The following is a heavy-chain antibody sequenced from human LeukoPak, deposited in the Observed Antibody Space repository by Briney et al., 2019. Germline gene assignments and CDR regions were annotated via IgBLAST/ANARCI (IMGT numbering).Heavy chain of an antibody. Sequence: GGSLRLSCAASGFTFSSYEMNWVRQAPGKGLEWVANIKQDGSEKYYVDSVKGRFTISRDNAKNSLYLQMNSLRAEDTAVYFCAKNKLGLVDYWGQGTLVTVSS. V-gene: IGHV3-7*03. CDR1: GFTFSSYE. CDR3: AKNKLGLVDY. D-gene: IGHD1-7*01. CDR2: IKQDGSEK. J-gene: IGHJ4*02.